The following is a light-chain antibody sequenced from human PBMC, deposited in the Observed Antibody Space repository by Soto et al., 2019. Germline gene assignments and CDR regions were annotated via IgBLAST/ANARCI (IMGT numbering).Light chain of an antibody. CDR3: CSYADDNTPWV. V-gene: IGLV2-23*01. J-gene: IGLJ3*02. Sequence: QSALAQPASVSGSPGQSITIPCTGTRSGVGNNNLVSWFQQIPGKAPKLMIYEGTKRPSGVSNRFAGSKSGSSASLTISGLQAEDEAHYYCCSYADDNTPWVFGGGTKLTVL. CDR2: EGT. CDR1: RSGVGNNNL.